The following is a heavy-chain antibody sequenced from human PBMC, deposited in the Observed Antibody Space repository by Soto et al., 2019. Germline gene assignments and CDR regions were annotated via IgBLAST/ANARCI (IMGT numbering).Heavy chain of an antibody. CDR2: TYYRSKWYN. D-gene: IGHD3-10*01. Sequence: SQTLSLTCAISGDSVSSNSGAWNWIRQSPSRGLEWLGRTYYRSKWYNDYAVSVKSRITINPDTSKNQFSLQLNSVTPEDTAVYYCARESYYYGSGSYYAPAPYYYGMDVWGQGTTVTVSS. V-gene: IGHV6-1*01. CDR1: GDSVSSNSGA. CDR3: ARESYYYGSGSYYAPAPYYYGMDV. J-gene: IGHJ6*02.